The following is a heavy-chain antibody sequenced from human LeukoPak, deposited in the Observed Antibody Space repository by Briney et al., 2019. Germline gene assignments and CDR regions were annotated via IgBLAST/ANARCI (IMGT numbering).Heavy chain of an antibody. V-gene: IGHV3-48*04. CDR3: ARDLGYSYGFDY. D-gene: IGHD5-18*01. CDR1: GFTFRSYS. CDR2: ISSSSSTI. J-gene: IGHJ4*02. Sequence: GGSLRLSCAASGFTFRSYSMNWVRQAPGKGLEWVSYISSSSSTIYYADSVKGRFTISRGNAKNSLYLQMSSLRAEDTAVYYCARDLGYSYGFDYWGQGALVTVSS.